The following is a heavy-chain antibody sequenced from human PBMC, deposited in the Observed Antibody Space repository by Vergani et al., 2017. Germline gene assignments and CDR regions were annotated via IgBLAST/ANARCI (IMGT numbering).Heavy chain of an antibody. CDR3: ARLSCDTTPYLQGGYDC. Sequence: EVQLLQSGGGVIQPGGSVRLSCAASGFTFSACPMTWVRQAPGKGLEWVSAISARYPSTYYADSVKGRFTISRDNSTNMLYLQMNSLRAEDTAVYYCARLSCDTTPYLQGGYDCWGQGTLVSVSS. D-gene: IGHD2-15*01. V-gene: IGHV3-23*01. J-gene: IGHJ4*02. CDR2: ISARYPST. CDR1: GFTFSACP.